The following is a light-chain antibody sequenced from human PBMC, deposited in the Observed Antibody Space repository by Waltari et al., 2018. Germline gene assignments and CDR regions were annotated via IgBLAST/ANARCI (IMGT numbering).Light chain of an antibody. CDR2: GSS. CDR3: QSYGTSLSVV. CDR1: GSNIGACQD. V-gene: IGLV1-40*01. Sequence: QSVLTQPPSVSGAPGQRVTISCTGRGSNIGACQDVTWDQQLPRAAPNLLIYGSSTRPLGVPDRFFGSTSGTSASLAITGLQAEDEADYYCQSYGTSLSVVFGGGTKLTVL. J-gene: IGLJ3*02.